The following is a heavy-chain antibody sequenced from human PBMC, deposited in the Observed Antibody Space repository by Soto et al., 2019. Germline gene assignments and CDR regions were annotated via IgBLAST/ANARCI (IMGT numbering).Heavy chain of an antibody. D-gene: IGHD4-17*01. CDR3: ARGVYADYSYYFEY. CDR1: GDSLDSGDSY. V-gene: IGHV4-30-4*01. Sequence: SETLSLTCTVSGDSLDSGDSYWIWIRQPPGKGLEWIGYIYHYGSTSYNPSLKSRLIISVDTSKNQFSLKVSSVTGADTAVYYCARGVYADYSYYFEYWGQGALVTVSS. J-gene: IGHJ4*02. CDR2: IYHYGST.